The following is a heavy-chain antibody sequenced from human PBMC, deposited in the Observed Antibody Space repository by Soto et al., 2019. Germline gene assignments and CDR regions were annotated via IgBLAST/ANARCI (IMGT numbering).Heavy chain of an antibody. V-gene: IGHV3-30*18. CDR2: ISYAGSNK. D-gene: IGHD2-15*01. J-gene: IGHJ6*03. CDR3: AKEGGGSPSYYYYYYMDV. Sequence: QVQLVESGGGVVQPGRSLRLSCAASGFTFSSYGMHWVRQAPGKGLEWVAVISYAGSNKYYADSVKGRFTISRDNSKNTLYLQMNSLRAEDTAVYYCAKEGGGSPSYYYYYYMDVWGKGTTVTVSS. CDR1: GFTFSSYG.